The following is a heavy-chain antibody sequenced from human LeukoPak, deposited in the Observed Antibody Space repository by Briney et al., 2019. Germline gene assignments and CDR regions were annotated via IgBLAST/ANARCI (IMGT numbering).Heavy chain of an antibody. Sequence: SETLSLTCTVSGGSISSSSYYWGWIRQPPGKGLEGDGSIYYNGSTCYTPTLKSRVTISVDTSKNQYSLKLSSVTAADTAVYYCARHGRPEGYPDAFDIWGQGTMVTVSS. CDR3: ARHGRPEGYPDAFDI. V-gene: IGHV4-39*01. CDR2: IYYNGST. CDR1: GGSISSSSYY. J-gene: IGHJ3*02. D-gene: IGHD5-12*01.